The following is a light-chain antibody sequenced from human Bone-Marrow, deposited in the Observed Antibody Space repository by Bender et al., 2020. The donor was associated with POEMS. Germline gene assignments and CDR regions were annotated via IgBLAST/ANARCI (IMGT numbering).Light chain of an antibody. CDR3: SAWDDSLCGWV. CDR1: SPNIGNHG. CDR2: YDD. J-gene: IGLJ3*02. V-gene: IGLV1-36*01. Sequence: QSVVTQPPSLSEAPRQRVTISCSGSSPNIGNHGVNWYQQLPGEAPKLLIYYDDLLTPGVSDRFSASKSGTSASLAISELQSENAALYYCSAWDDSLCGWVFGGGTKLTVL.